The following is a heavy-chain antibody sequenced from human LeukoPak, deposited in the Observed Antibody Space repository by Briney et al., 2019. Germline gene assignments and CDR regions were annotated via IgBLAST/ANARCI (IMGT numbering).Heavy chain of an antibody. Sequence: GGSLRLSCAASGFTSSSYSMNWVRQAPGKGLEWVSSISSSSYIYYADSVKGRFTISRDNAKNSLYLQMNSLRAEDTAVYYCARDDEDFWSGYYDAFDIWGQGTMVTVSS. CDR1: GFTSSSYS. J-gene: IGHJ3*02. CDR2: ISSSSYI. V-gene: IGHV3-21*01. D-gene: IGHD3-3*01. CDR3: ARDDEDFWSGYYDAFDI.